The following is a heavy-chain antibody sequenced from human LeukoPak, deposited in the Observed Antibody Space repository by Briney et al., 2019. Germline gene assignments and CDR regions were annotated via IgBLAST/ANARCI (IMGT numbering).Heavy chain of an antibody. CDR2: IYTSGST. CDR1: GGSISSGSYY. D-gene: IGHD3-9*01. Sequence: SETLSLTCTVSGGSISSGSYYWSWIRQPAGKGLEWIGRIYTSGSTNYNPSLKSRVTISVDTSKNQFSLKLSSVTAADTAVYYCASSYDILTGYYSWGQGTLVTVSS. CDR3: ASSYDILTGYYS. J-gene: IGHJ4*02. V-gene: IGHV4-61*02.